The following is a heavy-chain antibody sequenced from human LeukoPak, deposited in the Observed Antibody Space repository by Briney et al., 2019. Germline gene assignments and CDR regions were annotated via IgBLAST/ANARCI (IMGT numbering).Heavy chain of an antibody. CDR2: ISSSGGTI. J-gene: IGHJ6*03. V-gene: IGHV3-48*03. CDR3: ARGTPYYDILTGYYYYYYYYMDV. CDR1: GFTFSSYE. Sequence: GGSLRLSCAASGFTFSSYEMNWVRQAPGKGLEWVSYISSSGGTIYYADSVKGRFTISRDNAKNSLYLQMNSLRAEDTAVYYCARGTPYYDILTGYYYYYYYYMDVWGKGTTVTISS. D-gene: IGHD3-9*01.